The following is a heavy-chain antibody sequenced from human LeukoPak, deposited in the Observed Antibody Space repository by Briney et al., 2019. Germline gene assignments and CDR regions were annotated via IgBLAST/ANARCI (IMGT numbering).Heavy chain of an antibody. J-gene: IGHJ4*02. V-gene: IGHV4-59*01. CDR3: ARQVYSSSWSYYFEY. CDR1: GGSISSYY. Sequence: SETLSLTCAVSGGSISSYYWSWIRRPPGRGLEWIGSIHYSGSTSYNSSLKSRVTMSIDTSKNQFSLKLSSVTPADTAVYYCARQVYSSSWSYYFEYWGQGILVTVSS. D-gene: IGHD6-13*01. CDR2: IHYSGST.